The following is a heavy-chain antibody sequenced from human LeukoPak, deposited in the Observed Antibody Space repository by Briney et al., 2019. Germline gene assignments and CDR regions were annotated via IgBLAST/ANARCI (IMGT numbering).Heavy chain of an antibody. D-gene: IGHD2-15*01. CDR3: ARDRYCSGGSCYRWFDP. V-gene: IGHV1-2*02. J-gene: IGHJ5*02. CDR1: VYAFTPYY. Sequence: ASVTVSFKSSVYAFTPYYMHWVRQAPGQGLEWMGWINPNSGGTNYAQKFQGRVTMTRDTSISTAYMELSRLTSDDTAVYYCARDRYCSGGSCYRWFDPWGQGTLVTVSS. CDR2: INPNSGGT.